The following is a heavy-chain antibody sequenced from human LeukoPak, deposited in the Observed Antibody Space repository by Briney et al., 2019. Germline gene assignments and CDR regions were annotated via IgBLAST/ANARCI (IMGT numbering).Heavy chain of an antibody. CDR3: ARGNSGHCSGATCYALDY. CDR1: GFTFSRYA. V-gene: IGHV3-23*01. Sequence: GGSLRLSCAASGFTFSRYAVSYLRQAPGKGLEWVAAISDDFGTYHADSVKGRFTISRDNSGNTLYLQMTSLRAEDTAVYYCARGNSGHCSGATCYALDYWGQGTLVTVSS. J-gene: IGHJ4*02. D-gene: IGHD2-2*01. CDR2: ISDDFGT.